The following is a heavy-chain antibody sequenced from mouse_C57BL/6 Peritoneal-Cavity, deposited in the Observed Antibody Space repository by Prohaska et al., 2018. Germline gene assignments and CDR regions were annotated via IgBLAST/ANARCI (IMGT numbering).Heavy chain of an antibody. D-gene: IGHD1-1*01. V-gene: IGHV11-2*01. CDR3: MRYGSSYWYFDV. J-gene: IGHJ1*03. CDR1: VFTFIGFW. Sequence: EVQLLETGGGLVQPGGSRGLSCEGSVFTFIGFWMSWVRQTPGKTLEWIGDINSDGSAINYAPSIKDRFTIFRDNDKSTLYLQMSNVRSEDTATYFWMRYGSSYWYFDVWGTGTTVTVSS. CDR2: INSDGSAI.